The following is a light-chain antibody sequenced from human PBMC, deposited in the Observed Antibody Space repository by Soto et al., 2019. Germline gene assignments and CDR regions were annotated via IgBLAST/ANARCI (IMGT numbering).Light chain of an antibody. CDR3: AAWDDSLHGPV. CDR1: SSNIGNNA. V-gene: IGLV1-36*01. Sequence: QSVLTQPPSVSEAPGQRVSISCSGSSSNIGNNAVNWYQQFPGKAPKLLIYYDDLVPSGVSDRFSGSKSGTSASLAIRGLQSEDEADYYCAAWDDSLHGPVFGGGTKVTVL. J-gene: IGLJ2*01. CDR2: YDD.